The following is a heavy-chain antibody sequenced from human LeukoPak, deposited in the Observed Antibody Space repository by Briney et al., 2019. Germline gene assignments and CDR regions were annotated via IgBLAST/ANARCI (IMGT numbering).Heavy chain of an antibody. CDR1: GGSISSSSYY. D-gene: IGHD3-3*01. Sequence: SETLSLTCTVSGGSISSSSYYWGWIRQPPGKGLEWIGSIYYSGSTYYNPSLKSRVTISVDTSKNQFSLKLSSVTAADTAVYYCARGLNDSWTGENYWGQGTLVTVSS. CDR3: ARGLNDSWTGENY. J-gene: IGHJ4*02. V-gene: IGHV4-39*07. CDR2: IYYSGST.